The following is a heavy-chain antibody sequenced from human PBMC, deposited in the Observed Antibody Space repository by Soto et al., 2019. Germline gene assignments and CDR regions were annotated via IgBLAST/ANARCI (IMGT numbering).Heavy chain of an antibody. CDR3: ARVSSSWYDFDY. V-gene: IGHV3-74*01. CDR1: GFTFSSYW. D-gene: IGHD6-13*01. Sequence: GGSLRLSCAASGFTFSSYWMHWVRQAPGKGLVWVSRINSDGSSTSYADSVKGRFTISRDNAKNTLYLQMNSLRAEDTAVYYCARVSSSWYDFDYWGQGTLVTAPQ. CDR2: INSDGSST. J-gene: IGHJ4*02.